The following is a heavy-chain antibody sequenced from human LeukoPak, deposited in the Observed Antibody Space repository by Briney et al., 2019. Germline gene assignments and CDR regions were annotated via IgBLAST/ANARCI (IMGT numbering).Heavy chain of an antibody. Sequence: GGSLRLSCAASGFTFSSYGMSWVRQAPGKGLEWVSAISGSGGSTYYADSVKGRFTISRDNSKNTLYLQMNSLRAEDTAVYYCAKAGHYDSSGSFDYWGQGTLVTVSS. CDR3: AKAGHYDSSGSFDY. V-gene: IGHV3-23*01. CDR2: ISGSGGST. CDR1: GFTFSSYG. D-gene: IGHD3-22*01. J-gene: IGHJ4*02.